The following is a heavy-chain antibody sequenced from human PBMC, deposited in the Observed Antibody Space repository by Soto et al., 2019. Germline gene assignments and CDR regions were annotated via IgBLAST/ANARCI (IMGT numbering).Heavy chain of an antibody. CDR3: ARHMTTQRYNWFDP. Sequence: PSETLSLTCTVSGGSISSSSYYWGWIRQPPGKGLEWIGSIYYSGSTYYNPSLKSRVTISVDTSKNQFSLKLSSVTAADTAVYYCARHMTTQRYNWFDPWGQGTLVTVSS. V-gene: IGHV4-39*01. J-gene: IGHJ5*02. CDR1: GGSISSSSYY. CDR2: IYYSGST. D-gene: IGHD4-17*01.